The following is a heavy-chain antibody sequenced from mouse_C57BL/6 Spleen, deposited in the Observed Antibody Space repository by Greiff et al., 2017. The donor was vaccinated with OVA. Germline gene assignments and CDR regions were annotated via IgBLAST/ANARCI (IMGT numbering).Heavy chain of an antibody. CDR1: GYTFTDYN. V-gene: IGHV1-22*01. D-gene: IGHD1-1*01. J-gene: IGHJ4*01. CDR2: INPNNGGT. CDR3: ARDGSSHYYAMDY. Sequence: EVQLKESGPELVKPGASVKMSCKASGYTFTDYNMHWVKQSHGKSLEWIGYINPNNGGTSYNQKFKGKATLTVNKSSSTAYMELRSLTSEDSAVYYCARDGSSHYYAMDYWGQGTSVTVSS.